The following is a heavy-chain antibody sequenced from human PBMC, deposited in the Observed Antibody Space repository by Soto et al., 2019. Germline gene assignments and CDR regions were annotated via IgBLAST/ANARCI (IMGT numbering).Heavy chain of an antibody. CDR2: ISGSGGRT. D-gene: IGHD4-4*01. J-gene: IGHJ6*02. CDR1: GFTFSSYA. CDR3: AKAHDYIARMDV. V-gene: IGHV3-23*01. Sequence: GGSLRLSCAASGFTFSSYAMSWVRQAPGKGLEWVSAISGSGGRTYYADYVKGRFTISRDNSKNTVDLQMNSLRAEDTAVYYCAKAHDYIARMDVWGQGTTVTVSS.